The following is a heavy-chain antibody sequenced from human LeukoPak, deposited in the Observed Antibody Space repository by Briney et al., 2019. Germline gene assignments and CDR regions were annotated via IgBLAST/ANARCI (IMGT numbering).Heavy chain of an antibody. J-gene: IGHJ4*02. CDR1: GYTFTGYY. V-gene: IGHV1-2*02. Sequence: ASVKVSCKASGYTFTGYYMHWVRQAPGQGLEWMGWINPNSGGTNYAQKFQGRVTMTGDTSISTAYMELSRLRSDDTAVYYCARVKNQDIVADYWGQGTLVTVSS. CDR3: ARVKNQDIVADY. CDR2: INPNSGGT. D-gene: IGHD2-15*01.